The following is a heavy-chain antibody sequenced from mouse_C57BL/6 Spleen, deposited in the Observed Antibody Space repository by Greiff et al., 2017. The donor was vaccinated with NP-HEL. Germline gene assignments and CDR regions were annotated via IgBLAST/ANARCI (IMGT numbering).Heavy chain of an antibody. CDR1: GYTFTSYW. D-gene: IGHD1-1*01. Sequence: QVQLQQPGAELVRPGSSVKLSCKASGYTFTSYWMDWVKQRPGQGLEWIGNIYPSDSETHYNQKFKDKATLTVDKSSSTAYMQLSSLTSEDSAVYYCARGGHYGSSLPDYWGKGTTLTVSS. V-gene: IGHV1-61*01. CDR2: IYPSDSET. CDR3: ARGGHYGSSLPDY. J-gene: IGHJ2*01.